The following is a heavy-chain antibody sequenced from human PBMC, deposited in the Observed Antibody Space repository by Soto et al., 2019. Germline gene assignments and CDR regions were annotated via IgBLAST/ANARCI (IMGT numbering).Heavy chain of an antibody. D-gene: IGHD2-2*02. J-gene: IGHJ4*02. V-gene: IGHV3-13*05. CDR3: VKDGYRRSDLYGQFDY. CDR2: IGAADDP. CDR1: GFTFSAYD. Sequence: GGSLRLCCAASGFTFSAYDMHWVRQTTGKGLEWVSAIGAADDPYYLGSVKGRFTISRENAKNSLYRQMSSRRAEDTALYYCVKDGYRRSDLYGQFDYWGQGALVTVSS.